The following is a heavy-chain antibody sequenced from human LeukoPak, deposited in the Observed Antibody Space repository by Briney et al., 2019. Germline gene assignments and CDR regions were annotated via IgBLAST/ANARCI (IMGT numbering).Heavy chain of an antibody. D-gene: IGHD6-13*01. Sequence: PSETLSLTRNVSGGFVSTYYWSWIRQSPGKGLEWIGYKYYSGNTNYSPSLQSRVTISVDTSTNQVFLQLTSVTAADTAVYYCARAGLGSSWHGTYYYYYMDVWGKGTTVTVSS. V-gene: IGHV4-59*02. CDR3: ARAGLGSSWHGTYYYYYMDV. J-gene: IGHJ6*03. CDR1: GGFVSTYY. CDR2: KYYSGNT.